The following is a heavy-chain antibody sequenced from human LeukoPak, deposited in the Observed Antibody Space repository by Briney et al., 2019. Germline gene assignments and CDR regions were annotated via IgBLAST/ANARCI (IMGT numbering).Heavy chain of an antibody. CDR1: GGSISSYY. V-gene: IGHV4-4*09. D-gene: IGHD4-17*01. J-gene: IGHJ4*02. Sequence: PSETLSLTCTVSGGSISSYYWSWIRQPPGKGLEWIGYIYTSGSTNYNPFLKSRVTISVDTSKNQFSLKLSSVTAADTAVYYCARGTDYGNFDYWGQGTLVTVSS. CDR2: IYTSGST. CDR3: ARGTDYGNFDY.